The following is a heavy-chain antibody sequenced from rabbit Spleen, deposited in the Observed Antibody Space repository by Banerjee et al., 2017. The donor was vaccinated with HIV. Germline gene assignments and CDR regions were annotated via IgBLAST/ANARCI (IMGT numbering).Heavy chain of an antibody. D-gene: IGHD5-1*01. V-gene: IGHV1S7*01. J-gene: IGHJ4*01. CDR1: GFDFSSYY. CDR3: VRDGGAGSYFNL. CDR2: IDPVFGIT. Sequence: QLKESGGGLVQPGGSLKLSCKASGFDFSSYYMSWVRQAPGKGLEWIGYIDPVFGITYYASWVNGRFTISSHNAQNTLYLQLNSLTAADTATYFCVRDGGAGSYFNLWGPGTLVTVS.